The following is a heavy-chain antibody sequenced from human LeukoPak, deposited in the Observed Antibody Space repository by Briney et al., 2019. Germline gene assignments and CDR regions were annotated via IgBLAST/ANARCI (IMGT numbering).Heavy chain of an antibody. CDR1: GFTFSSYW. V-gene: IGHV3-7*03. CDR2: IKQDGSEK. Sequence: GGSLRLSCAASGFTFSSYWMSWVRQAPGKGLGWVANIKQDGSEKYYVDSVKGRFTISRDNAKNSLYLQMNSLRAEDTAVYYCARAGVTMVRGVIIHSNNFDYWGQGTLVTVSS. J-gene: IGHJ4*02. D-gene: IGHD3-10*01. CDR3: ARAGVTMVRGVIIHSNNFDY.